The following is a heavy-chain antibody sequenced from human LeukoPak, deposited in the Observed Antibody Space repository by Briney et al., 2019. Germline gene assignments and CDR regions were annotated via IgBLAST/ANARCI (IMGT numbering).Heavy chain of an antibody. CDR1: GYTFTGYY. Sequence: ASVKVSCKASGYTFTGYYIHWVRQAPGQGLEWMGWINPNSGGTNYAQKFRGRVTMTRDTSISTAYMELSSLSSDDTAVYYCSGLRLYYFDYWGQGTLVTVSS. D-gene: IGHD5-12*01. CDR3: SGLRLYYFDY. J-gene: IGHJ4*02. CDR2: INPNSGGT. V-gene: IGHV1-2*02.